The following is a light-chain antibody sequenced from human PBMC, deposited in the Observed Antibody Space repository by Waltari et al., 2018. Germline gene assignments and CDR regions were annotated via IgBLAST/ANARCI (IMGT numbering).Light chain of an antibody. J-gene: IGLJ2*01. V-gene: IGLV2-14*01. Sequence: QSALTQPASVSGSPGQSIPIPCTGTTSDVGPYNYVSWYQQHPGKVPKLMIYEVSSRPSGVSDRFSGSKSGNTASLTISGLQAEDEADYYCSSYTSRNTVVFGGGTKLTVL. CDR2: EVS. CDR3: SSYTSRNTVV. CDR1: TSDVGPYNY.